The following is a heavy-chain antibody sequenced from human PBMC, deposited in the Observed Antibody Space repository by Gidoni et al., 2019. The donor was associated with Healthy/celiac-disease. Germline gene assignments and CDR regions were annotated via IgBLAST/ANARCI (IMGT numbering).Heavy chain of an antibody. V-gene: IGHV3-48*02. CDR1: GFTFSSYS. Sequence: EVQLVESGGGLVQPGGSLRLPCAASGFTFSSYSRNWVRQAPGKGLEWVSYISSSSSTIYYADSVKGRFTISRDNAKNSLYLQMNSLRDEDTAVYYCARGEAARYSPFDYWGQGTLVTVSS. CDR3: ARGEAARYSPFDY. J-gene: IGHJ4*02. CDR2: ISSSSSTI. D-gene: IGHD6-6*01.